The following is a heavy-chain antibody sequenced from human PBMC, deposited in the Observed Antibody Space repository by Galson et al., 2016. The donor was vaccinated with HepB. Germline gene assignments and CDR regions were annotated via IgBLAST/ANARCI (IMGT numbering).Heavy chain of an antibody. CDR1: GFTFSHYG. V-gene: IGHV3-30*18. CDR3: AKAVIGNGTNWFDP. J-gene: IGHJ5*02. D-gene: IGHD2/OR15-2a*01. CDR2: ISYDASII. Sequence: SLRLSCAASGFTFSHYGMHWVRQAPGKGLEWVAIISYDASIIFYAGSVRGRFTISRDNAKNMLYLQMSSLRADDTATYYCAKAVIGNGTNWFDPWGQGTLVTVSS.